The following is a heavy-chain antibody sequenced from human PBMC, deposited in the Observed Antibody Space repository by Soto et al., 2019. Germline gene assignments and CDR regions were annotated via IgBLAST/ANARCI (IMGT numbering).Heavy chain of an antibody. CDR3: ASGLGGCSSTSCYLRPFDY. D-gene: IGHD2-2*01. Sequence: EVQLVESGGGLVQPGGSLRLSCAASGFTVSSNYMSWVRQAPGKGLEWVSVIYSGGSTYYADSVKGRFTISRHNSKNTLYLQMNSLRAEDTAVYYCASGLGGCSSTSCYLRPFDYWGQGTLVTVSS. J-gene: IGHJ4*02. V-gene: IGHV3-53*04. CDR2: IYSGGST. CDR1: GFTVSSNY.